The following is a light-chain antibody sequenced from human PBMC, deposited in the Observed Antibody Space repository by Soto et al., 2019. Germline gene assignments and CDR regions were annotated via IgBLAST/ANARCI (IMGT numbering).Light chain of an antibody. V-gene: IGKV3-15*01. CDR1: QSVATN. CDR3: QHYNDLPLT. Sequence: EKVMTQSPATLSVSPGERVTLSCRASQSVATNLAWYQQKPGQAPRLLISGAYIRATGIPDRFIGSGSGTEFTLTIPSLQSEDFAVYYCQHYNDLPLTFGQGTKVEIK. CDR2: GAY. J-gene: IGKJ1*01.